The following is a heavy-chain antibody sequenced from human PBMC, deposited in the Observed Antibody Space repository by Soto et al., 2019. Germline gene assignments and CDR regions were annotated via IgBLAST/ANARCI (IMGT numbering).Heavy chain of an antibody. D-gene: IGHD3-22*01. CDR1: GFTFSSYG. J-gene: IGHJ4*02. Sequence: PGGSLRLSCAASGFTFSSYGMHWVRQAPGKGLEWVAVISYDGSNKYYADSVKGRFTISRDNSKNTLYLQMNSLRAEDTAVYYCAKDRSPYYYDSSGYLDFDYWGQGTLVTVSS. V-gene: IGHV3-30*18. CDR3: AKDRSPYYYDSSGYLDFDY. CDR2: ISYDGSNK.